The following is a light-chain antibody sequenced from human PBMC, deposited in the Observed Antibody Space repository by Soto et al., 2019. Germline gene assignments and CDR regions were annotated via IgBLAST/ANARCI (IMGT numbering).Light chain of an antibody. CDR3: QQYKSYSQWT. CDR2: KAS. Sequence: DVQMTQSPSTLSASVGDRVTITCRASQSISSWLAWYQQKPGKAPKLLIHKASTLKSGVPSRFSGSGSGTEFTLSISSLQPDDFATYYCQQYKSYSQWTFGQGTKVEIK. V-gene: IGKV1-5*03. CDR1: QSISSW. J-gene: IGKJ1*01.